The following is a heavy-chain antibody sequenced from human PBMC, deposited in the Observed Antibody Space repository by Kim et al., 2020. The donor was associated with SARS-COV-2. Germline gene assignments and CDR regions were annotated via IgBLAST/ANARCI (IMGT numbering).Heavy chain of an antibody. CDR1: GFPFNDYG. CDR3: AKRRPLGVITGFDY. D-gene: IGHD3-22*01. V-gene: IGHV3-30*18. Sequence: GGSLRLSCAASGFPFNDYGMHWVRQAPGKGLEWVAMISYDGSNRHYGDSVKGRFTISRDNSKNTLYLQMDSLRGEDTAVYYCAKRRPLGVITGFDYWGQGTLVTVS. J-gene: IGHJ4*02. CDR2: ISYDGSNR.